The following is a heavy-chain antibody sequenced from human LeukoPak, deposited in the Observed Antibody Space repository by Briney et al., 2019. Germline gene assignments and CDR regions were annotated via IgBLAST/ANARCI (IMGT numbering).Heavy chain of an antibody. CDR3: AREYYDSSGYYSPHFDY. CDR2: ISAYNGNT. V-gene: IGHV1-18*01. CDR1: GGTFSSYA. Sequence: ASVKVSCKASGGTFSSYAISWVRQAPGQGLEWMGWISAYNGNTNYAQKLQGRVTMTTDTSTSTAYMELRSLRSDDTAVYYCAREYYDSSGYYSPHFDYWGQGTLVTVSS. J-gene: IGHJ4*02. D-gene: IGHD3-22*01.